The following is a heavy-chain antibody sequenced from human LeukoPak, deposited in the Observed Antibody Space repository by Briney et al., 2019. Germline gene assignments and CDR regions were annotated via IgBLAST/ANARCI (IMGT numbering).Heavy chain of an antibody. CDR1: GYTFTGYY. D-gene: IGHD6-13*01. Sequence: GASVKVSCKASGYTFTGYYMHWVRQAPGQGLEWMGWINPNSGGTNYAQKLQGRVTMTTDTSTSTAYMELRSLRSDDTAVYYCARKSSSWYHYFDYWGQGTLVTVSS. CDR2: INPNSGGT. J-gene: IGHJ4*02. CDR3: ARKSSSWYHYFDY. V-gene: IGHV1-2*02.